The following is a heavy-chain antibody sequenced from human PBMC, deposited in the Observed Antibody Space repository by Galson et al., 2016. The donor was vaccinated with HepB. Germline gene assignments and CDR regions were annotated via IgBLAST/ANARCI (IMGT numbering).Heavy chain of an antibody. CDR2: ISGTSDYI. J-gene: IGHJ4*02. CDR1: GFTFSTYY. D-gene: IGHD6-19*01. Sequence: SLRLSCAASGFTFSTYYINWVRQAPGKGLEWVSSISGTSDYINYADSVKGRFTVSRDNAKNSLYLQMNSLRAEDTAIYYCARDKISGWYYFDHWGQGTLVTVSS. V-gene: IGHV3-21*01. CDR3: ARDKISGWYYFDH.